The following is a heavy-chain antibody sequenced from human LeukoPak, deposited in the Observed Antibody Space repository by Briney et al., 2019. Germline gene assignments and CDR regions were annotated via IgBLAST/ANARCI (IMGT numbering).Heavy chain of an antibody. CDR3: AAAGYSSDAFDI. J-gene: IGHJ3*02. Sequence: GASVTVSCKDSGFTFTSSAMQWVRQARGQRLEWIGWIVVGSGNTNYAQKFQERVTITRDMSTSTAYMELSSLRSEDTAVYYCAAAGYSSDAFDIWGQGTMVTVSS. D-gene: IGHD4-11*01. CDR2: IVVGSGNT. CDR1: GFTFTSSA. V-gene: IGHV1-58*02.